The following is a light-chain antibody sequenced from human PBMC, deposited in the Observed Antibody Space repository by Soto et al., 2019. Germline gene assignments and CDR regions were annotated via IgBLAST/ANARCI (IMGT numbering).Light chain of an antibody. J-gene: IGLJ2*01. CDR1: SSDVGGYDY. CDR2: DVN. V-gene: IGLV2-11*01. Sequence: QSALTQPRSVSGSPGQSITISCTGTSSDVGGYDYVSWYQQHPGKAPKVMIYDVNKRPSGVPDRFSGSKSANTASLTISGLQAEDEADYYCCSYAGSVVFGGGTQLTVL. CDR3: CSYAGSVV.